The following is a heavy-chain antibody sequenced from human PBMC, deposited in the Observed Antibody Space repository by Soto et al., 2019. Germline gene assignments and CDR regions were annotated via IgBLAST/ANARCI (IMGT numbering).Heavy chain of an antibody. V-gene: IGHV3-30-3*01. J-gene: IGHJ4*02. CDR2: ISYDGSNK. CDR3: ARGTYCSGGSCYFGYFDY. Sequence: VGPLRLSCSASGFTFSSYAMHWVRQAPGKGLEWVAVISYDGSNKYYADSVKGRFTISRDNSKNTLYLQMNSLRAEDTAVYYCARGTYCSGGSCYFGYFDYWGQGTLVTVSS. D-gene: IGHD2-15*01. CDR1: GFTFSSYA.